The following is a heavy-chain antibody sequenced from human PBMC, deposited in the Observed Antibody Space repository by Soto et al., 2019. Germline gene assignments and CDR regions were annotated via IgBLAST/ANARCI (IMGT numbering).Heavy chain of an antibody. CDR2: ISAYNGNT. Sequence: ASVKVSCKASGYTFTSYGISWVRLAPGQGLEWMGWISAYNGNTNYAQKLQGRVTMTTDTSTSTAYMELRSLRSDDTAVYYCARVITTDLDYYGMDVWGQGTTVTV. D-gene: IGHD3-22*01. CDR1: GYTFTSYG. CDR3: ARVITTDLDYYGMDV. J-gene: IGHJ6*02. V-gene: IGHV1-18*04.